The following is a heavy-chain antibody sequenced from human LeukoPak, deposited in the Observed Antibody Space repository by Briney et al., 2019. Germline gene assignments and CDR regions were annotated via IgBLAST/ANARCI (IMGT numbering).Heavy chain of an antibody. CDR1: GGSISSHY. CDR3: ARAPFSYYYDSSGYYFDY. D-gene: IGHD3-22*01. CDR2: IYYSGST. V-gene: IGHV4-59*11. Sequence: SETLSLTCTVSGGSISSHYWSWIRQPPGKGLEWIGYIYYSGSTNYNPSLKSRVTKSVDTSKNQFSLKLSSVTAADTAVYYCARAPFSYYYDSSGYYFDYWGQGTLVTVSS. J-gene: IGHJ4*02.